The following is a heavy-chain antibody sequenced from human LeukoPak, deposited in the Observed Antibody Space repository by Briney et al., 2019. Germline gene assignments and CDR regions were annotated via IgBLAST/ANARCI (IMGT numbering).Heavy chain of an antibody. CDR3: ARDLGGEAVAGTFYYYYGMDV. Sequence: ASVKVSCKASGYTFTGYYMHWVRQAPGQGLEWMGWINPNSGGTNYAQKFQGWVTMTRDTSISTAYMELSRLRSDDTAVYYCARDLGGEAVAGTFYYYYGMDVWGQGTTVTVSS. J-gene: IGHJ6*02. D-gene: IGHD6-19*01. CDR1: GYTFTGYY. V-gene: IGHV1-2*04. CDR2: INPNSGGT.